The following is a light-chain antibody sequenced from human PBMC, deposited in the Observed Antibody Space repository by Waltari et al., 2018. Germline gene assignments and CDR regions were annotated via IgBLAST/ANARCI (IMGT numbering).Light chain of an antibody. CDR2: WAS. Sequence: DIVMNQSPDSLAVSLGEGATINCKSSQSVLYSSNNKNQLTWYQQKPGQPPKLVISWASTRESGGPDRFSGSGSGTDFTLTISSLQAEDVAVYYCQQYYSTPYSFGQGTKLEIK. V-gene: IGKV4-1*01. J-gene: IGKJ2*03. CDR3: QQYYSTPYS. CDR1: QSVLYSSNNKNQ.